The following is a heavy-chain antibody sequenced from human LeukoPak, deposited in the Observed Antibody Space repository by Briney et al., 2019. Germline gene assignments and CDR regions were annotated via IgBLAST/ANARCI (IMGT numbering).Heavy chain of an antibody. Sequence: PGGSLRLSCAASGFTFSSYAMSWVRQAPGKGLEWVSAISGSGGSTYYADSVKGRFTISRDNSKNTLYPQMNSLRAEDTAVYYCAKTDSRPFANPGPYFDYWGQGTLVTVSS. V-gene: IGHV3-23*01. CDR2: ISGSGGST. J-gene: IGHJ4*02. CDR1: GFTFSSYA. CDR3: AKTDSRPFANPGPYFDY. D-gene: IGHD3-16*01.